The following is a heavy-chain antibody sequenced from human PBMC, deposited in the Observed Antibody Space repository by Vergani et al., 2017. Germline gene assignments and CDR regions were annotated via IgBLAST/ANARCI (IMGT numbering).Heavy chain of an antibody. J-gene: IGHJ3*02. Sequence: QVQLQESGPGLVKPSETLSLTCTVSGGSISSHYWSWIRQPPGKGLEWIGYIYYSGSTNYNPSLKSRVTISVDTSKNQFSLKLSSVTAADTAVYYCARRGGILTGYYFDENAFDIWGQGTMVTVSS. CDR3: ARRGGILTGYYFDENAFDI. CDR1: GGSISSHY. V-gene: IGHV4-59*11. CDR2: IYYSGST. D-gene: IGHD3-9*01.